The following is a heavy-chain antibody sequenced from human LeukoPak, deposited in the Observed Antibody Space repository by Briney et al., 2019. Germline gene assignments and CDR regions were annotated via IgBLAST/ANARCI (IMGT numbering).Heavy chain of an antibody. CDR3: TKVLRGYSDYGD. CDR1: GASISSSY. D-gene: IGHD5-12*01. J-gene: IGHJ4*02. CDR2: IQHSDI. V-gene: IGHV4-59*01. Sequence: PSETLSLTCAVSGASISSSYWSWIRQPPGKGLEYIGYIQHSDINYNPSLKSRVTMTPDTSKNQFSLKLASVTAADTAIYYCTKVLRGYSDYGDWGQGSLVTVSS.